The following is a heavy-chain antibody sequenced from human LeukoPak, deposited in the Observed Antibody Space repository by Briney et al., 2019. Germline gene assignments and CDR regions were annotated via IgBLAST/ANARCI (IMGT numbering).Heavy chain of an antibody. D-gene: IGHD2-15*01. J-gene: IGHJ5*02. CDR3: AREKGRYCSGGSCYSGRGNWFDP. Sequence: GGSLRLSCAASGFTFSSYAMSWVRQAPGKGLEWVSAISGSGGSTYYADSVKGRFTISRDNSKNTLYLQMNSLRAEDTAVYYCAREKGRYCSGGSCYSGRGNWFDPWGQGTLVTVSS. CDR2: ISGSGGST. V-gene: IGHV3-23*01. CDR1: GFTFSSYA.